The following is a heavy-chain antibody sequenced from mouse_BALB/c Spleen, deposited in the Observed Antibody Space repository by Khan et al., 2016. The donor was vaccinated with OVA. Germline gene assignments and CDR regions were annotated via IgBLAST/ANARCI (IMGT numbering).Heavy chain of an antibody. CDR1: GYTFTSYW. V-gene: IGHV1-52*01. J-gene: IGHJ3*01. CDR2: IDPYDSET. CDR3: ARNPFAY. Sequence: QVQLQQPGTELVRPGTSVKLSCKASGYTFTSYWMNWIKQRPEQGLEWIGRIDPYDSETHYNQKFKDKATLTVDKSSNTAYMQLTSLTSEDSAVXYCARNPFAYWGQGTLVTVSA.